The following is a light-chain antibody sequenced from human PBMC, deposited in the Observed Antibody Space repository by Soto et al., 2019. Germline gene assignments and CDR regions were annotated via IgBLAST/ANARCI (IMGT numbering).Light chain of an antibody. J-gene: IGKJ4*01. Sequence: DIQMTQSASTLSAFVGDRVTFTCRASQTINRRLAWYQEKPGKVPKLLLYEASSLQTGVPSRFCGSGWGTEVTLTISRLPPDDFAPYYGDQYENYSEEWTFGRGTKVE. V-gene: IGKV1-5*03. CDR2: EAS. CDR3: DQYENYSEEWT. CDR1: QTINRR.